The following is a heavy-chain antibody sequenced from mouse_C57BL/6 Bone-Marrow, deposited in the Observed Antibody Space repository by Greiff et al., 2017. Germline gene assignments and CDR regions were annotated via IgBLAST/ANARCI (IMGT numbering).Heavy chain of an antibody. CDR2: ISGGGGNT. J-gene: IGHJ3*01. CDR1: GFTFSSYT. CDR3: ARHGAQATIAY. V-gene: IGHV5-9*01. D-gene: IGHD3-2*02. Sequence: DVKLVESGGGLVKPGGSLKLSCAASGFTFSSYTMSWVRQTPEKRLEWVATISGGGGNTYYPDSVKGRFTISRDNAKNTLYLQMSSLRSEDTALYYCARHGAQATIAYWGQGTLVTVSA.